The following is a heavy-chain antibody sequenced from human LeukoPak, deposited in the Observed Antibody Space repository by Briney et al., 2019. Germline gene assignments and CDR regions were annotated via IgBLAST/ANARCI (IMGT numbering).Heavy chain of an antibody. J-gene: IGHJ4*02. CDR3: AKGIAAAGPYSDY. Sequence: GGSLRLSCAASGFTFSSYAMSWVRQAPGKGLEWVSAISGGGSSTYYADSVKGRFTISRDNSKNTLYLQMNSLRAEDTAIYYCAKGIAAAGPYSDYWGQGTLVTVSS. CDR1: GFTFSSYA. V-gene: IGHV3-23*01. CDR2: ISGGGSST. D-gene: IGHD6-13*01.